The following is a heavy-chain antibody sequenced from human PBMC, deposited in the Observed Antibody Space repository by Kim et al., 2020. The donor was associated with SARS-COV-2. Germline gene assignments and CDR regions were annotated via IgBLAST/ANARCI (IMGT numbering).Heavy chain of an antibody. CDR3: ASSHRSSTSGCGTPYYYYGMDV. V-gene: IGHV1-69*13. D-gene: IGHD2-2*01. J-gene: IGHJ6*02. CDR1: GGTFSNYA. CDR2: IIPIFGTA. Sequence: SVKVSCKASGGTFSNYAISWVRQAPGQGLEWMGGIIPIFGTANYAQKFQGRVTITADESTSTAYMELSSLRSEDTAVYYCASSHRSSTSGCGTPYYYYGMDVWGQGTTVTVSS.